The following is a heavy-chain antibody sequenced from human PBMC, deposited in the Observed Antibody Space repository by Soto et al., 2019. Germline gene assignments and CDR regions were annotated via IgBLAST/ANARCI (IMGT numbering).Heavy chain of an antibody. CDR3: ASYYGTKRGPGFDY. CDR1: GFTFSSYS. V-gene: IGHV3-48*01. J-gene: IGHJ4*02. Sequence: GGSLRLSCAASGFTFSSYSMNWVRQAPGKGLEWVSYISSSSSTIYYADSVKGRFTISRDNAKNSLYLQMNSLRAEDTAVYYCASYYGTKRGPGFDYWGQGTLVTVSS. D-gene: IGHD4-17*01. CDR2: ISSSSSTI.